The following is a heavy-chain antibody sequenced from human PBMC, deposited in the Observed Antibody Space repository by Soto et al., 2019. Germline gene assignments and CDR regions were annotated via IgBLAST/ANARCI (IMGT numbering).Heavy chain of an antibody. J-gene: IGHJ6*02. CDR3: ATNVYHDFWSGYFHGMDV. CDR2: IIPIFGTA. CDR1: GGTFSNYA. V-gene: IGHV1-69*06. D-gene: IGHD3-3*01. Sequence: QVQLMQSGTEVKKPGSSVKVSCKASGGTFSNYAVSWVRQTPGQGLEWMGGIIPIFGTAIYPQRFQGRVTIVADKSTSTAFMELSSLRSEDTAMYYCATNVYHDFWSGYFHGMDVWGQGTTVIVSS.